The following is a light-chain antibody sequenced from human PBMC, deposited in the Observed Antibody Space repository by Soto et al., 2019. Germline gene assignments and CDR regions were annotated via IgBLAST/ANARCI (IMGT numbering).Light chain of an antibody. Sequence: DIVMTQSPLSLPVTPGEPASISCRSSQSLLHSNGYNYLDWYLQKPGQSPQLLIYLGSNRASGVPDRFSGNGSGTDFTLKISRVVAEDVGVYYCMQALQTPRTFGPGTKVDIK. CDR2: LGS. CDR1: QSLLHSNGYNY. CDR3: MQALQTPRT. V-gene: IGKV2-28*01. J-gene: IGKJ3*01.